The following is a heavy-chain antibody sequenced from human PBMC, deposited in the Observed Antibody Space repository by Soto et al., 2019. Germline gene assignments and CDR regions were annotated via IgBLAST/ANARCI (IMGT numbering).Heavy chain of an antibody. CDR3: ARGRVVLKRGYFDL. J-gene: IGHJ2*01. CDR2: INHSGST. D-gene: IGHD2-15*01. V-gene: IGHV4-34*01. Sequence: QVQLQQWGAGLLKPSETLSLTCAVYGGSFSGYYWSWIRQPPGKGLEWIGEINHSGSTNYNPSLKSRVTISVDTSKNQFSLKLSSVTAADTAVYYCARGRVVLKRGYFDLWGRGTLFTVSS. CDR1: GGSFSGYY.